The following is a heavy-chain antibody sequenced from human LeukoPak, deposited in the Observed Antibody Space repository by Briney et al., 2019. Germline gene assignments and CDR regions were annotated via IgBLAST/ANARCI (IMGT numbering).Heavy chain of an antibody. CDR1: GYTFTNYG. Sequence: ASVKVSCRASGYTFTNYGIGWVRQAPGQGLEWMGWISVYNGNTNFAQNLQGRVTMTRDTSTSKAYMELRSLRSDDTAVYYCSRVGPTGVSFDYWGQGSLVTVSS. CDR2: ISVYNGNT. V-gene: IGHV1-18*01. D-gene: IGHD1-26*01. J-gene: IGHJ4*02. CDR3: SRVGPTGVSFDY.